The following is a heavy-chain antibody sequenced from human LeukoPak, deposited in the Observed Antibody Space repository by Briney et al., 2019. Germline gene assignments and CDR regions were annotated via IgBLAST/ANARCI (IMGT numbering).Heavy chain of an antibody. CDR1: GYTFTGYY. D-gene: IGHD6-13*01. V-gene: IGHV1-2*04. J-gene: IGHJ4*02. Sequence: ASAKVSCKASGYTFTGYYMHWVRQAPGQGLEWMGWINPNSGGTNYAQKFQGWVTMTRDTSISTAYMELSRLRSDDTAVYYCARDRSSSWYDYWGQGTLVTVSS. CDR3: ARDRSSSWYDY. CDR2: INPNSGGT.